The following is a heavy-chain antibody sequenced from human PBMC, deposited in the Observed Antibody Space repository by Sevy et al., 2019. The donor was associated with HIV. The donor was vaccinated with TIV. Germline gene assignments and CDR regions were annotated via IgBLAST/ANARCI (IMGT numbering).Heavy chain of an antibody. CDR2: INQDGSVI. J-gene: IGHJ4*02. CDR1: GFTFSDSW. Sequence: GGSLRLSCTASGFTFSDSWMHWVRQAPGKGLEWLANINQDGSVIYYVDSVKGRFTISRDNSRNSLFLQMSSLRAGDTAIYYCARAIGKDGADWGQGTLVTVSS. V-gene: IGHV3-7*03. D-gene: IGHD2-8*01. CDR3: ARAIGKDGAD.